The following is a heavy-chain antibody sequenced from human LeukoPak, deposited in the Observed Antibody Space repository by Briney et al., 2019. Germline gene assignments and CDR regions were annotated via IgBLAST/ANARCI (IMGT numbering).Heavy chain of an antibody. Sequence: PSETLSLTCSVSGGSISSYYWSWIRQPPGKGLEWIGQIHNSGSTNYNPSLKSRVTISLDTSKNQFSLKLSSVTAADTAVYYCARRTKHSRYDYWGQGTLVTVSS. J-gene: IGHJ4*02. CDR3: ARRTKHSRYDY. D-gene: IGHD6-13*01. CDR2: IHNSGST. CDR1: GGSISSYY. V-gene: IGHV4-59*08.